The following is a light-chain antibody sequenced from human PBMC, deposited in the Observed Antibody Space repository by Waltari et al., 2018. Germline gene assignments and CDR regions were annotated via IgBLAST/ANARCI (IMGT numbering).Light chain of an antibody. J-gene: IGKJ2*01. V-gene: IGKV1-39*01. CDR1: HRISNY. CDR3: QQTYSTSFT. CDR2: TAS. Sequence: QMTQSPLSLSASVGDTVTITCRASHRISNYLSWYQKKPGRAPQLLIYTASNLQGGVPSRFSGSGSGTEFTLTISSLQSEDFATYYCQQTYSTSFTFGPGTKLEIK.